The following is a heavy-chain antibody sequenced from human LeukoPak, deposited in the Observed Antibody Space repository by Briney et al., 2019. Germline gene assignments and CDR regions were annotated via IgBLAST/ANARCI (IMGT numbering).Heavy chain of an antibody. Sequence: GSSVKVSCKVSGGTFRSFAISWVRQAPGQGLEGRGGLIPSFGTANYAQKFQGRDTNTADESTSTAYMEVRSLRSEDTGVYFCARAIPGIAATGTTRYCHFYMDVGGKGTTVTLPS. CDR3: ARAIPGIAATGTTRYCHFYMDV. CDR1: GGTFRSFA. D-gene: IGHD6-13*01. V-gene: IGHV1-69*01. J-gene: IGHJ6*03. CDR2: LIPSFGTA.